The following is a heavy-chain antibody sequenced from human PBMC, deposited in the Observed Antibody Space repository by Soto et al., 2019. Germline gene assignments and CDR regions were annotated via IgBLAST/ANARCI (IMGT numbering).Heavy chain of an antibody. CDR2: FYYSGST. CDR3: AKAVVVTASSDC. J-gene: IGHJ4*02. D-gene: IGHD2-21*02. Sequence: QVQLQESGPGLVKPSQTLSLTCTVSGGSISSGDYYWCWIRQPPGKGLEWFGYFYYSGSTHYNPSLNSQVTIPSDTSKNQFSLKLSFVTAAHPAVYFCAKAVVVTASSDCWGQGTLVAVSS. CDR1: GGSISSGDYY. V-gene: IGHV4-30-4*01.